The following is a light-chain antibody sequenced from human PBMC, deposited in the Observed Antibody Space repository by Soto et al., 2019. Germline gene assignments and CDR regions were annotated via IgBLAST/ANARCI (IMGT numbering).Light chain of an antibody. CDR3: QQSYSTPLT. V-gene: IGKV1-39*01. J-gene: IGKJ4*01. CDR2: TTS. CDR1: QTIDKY. Sequence: DIQMTQSPSSLSASVGDRVTITCRASQTIDKYLNWYQEKPGKAPKLLIYTTSTLQSEVPSRFSGSGSETDFTLTISSLQPEDFATYYCQQSYSTPLTFDGGTKVDIK.